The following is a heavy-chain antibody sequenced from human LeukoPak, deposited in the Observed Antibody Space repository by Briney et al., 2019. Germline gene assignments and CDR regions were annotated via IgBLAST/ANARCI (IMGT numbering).Heavy chain of an antibody. D-gene: IGHD6-13*01. CDR1: GFTFSSYW. CDR2: VNIDGSSA. V-gene: IGHV3-74*03. Sequence: GGSLRLSCAASGFTFSSYWMHWVRQAPGKGLVWVSRVNIDGSSAMYADSVKSRFTISRDNAKNTLYLQMNSLRAEDTAAYYCAMQQSYGFDSWGQGTMVTVSS. J-gene: IGHJ3*02. CDR3: AMQQSYGFDS.